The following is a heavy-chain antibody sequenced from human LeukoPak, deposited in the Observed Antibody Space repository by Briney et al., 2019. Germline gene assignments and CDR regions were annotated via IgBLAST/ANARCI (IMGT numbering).Heavy chain of an antibody. CDR1: GFTFSSYW. CDR3: ARADSNSWDY. CDR2: IKPDGSDK. J-gene: IGHJ4*02. D-gene: IGHD6-13*01. Sequence: PGGSLRLSCAASGFTFSSYWMSWVGQAPGKGLEWVANIKPDGSDKYYVDSVKGRFTISRDNAKNSLYLQMNSLRAEDTAVYYCARADSNSWDYWGQGTLVTVSS. V-gene: IGHV3-7*01.